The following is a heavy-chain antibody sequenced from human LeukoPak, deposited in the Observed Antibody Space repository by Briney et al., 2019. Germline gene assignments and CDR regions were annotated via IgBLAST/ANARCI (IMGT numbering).Heavy chain of an antibody. D-gene: IGHD1-26*01. Sequence: GGSLRLSCAASGFNFDEYAMYWVRQAPGKGLEWVSLISGDGGTTSYADSVKGRFTIPRDNSENSLNLQMKSLRSEDTALYYCAKARRSGTHYSDFDFWGRGTLVTVSS. J-gene: IGHJ4*02. CDR1: GFNFDEYA. V-gene: IGHV3-43*02. CDR2: ISGDGGTT. CDR3: AKARRSGTHYSDFDF.